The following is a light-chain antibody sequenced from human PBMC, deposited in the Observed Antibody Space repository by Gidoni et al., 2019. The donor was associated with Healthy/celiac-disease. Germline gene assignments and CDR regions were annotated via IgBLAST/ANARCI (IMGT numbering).Light chain of an antibody. V-gene: IGKV2-28*01. CDR1: QSLLHSNGYNY. CDR2: FGS. CDR3: MQALQTPPWT. Sequence: EIVMTQSPLSLPVTPGEPASISCRSSQSLLHSNGYNYLDWYLQNPGQSPQLLIYFGSNRASGVPDRFSGSGSGTDFTLKISRVEAEDVGVYYCMQALQTPPWTFGQGTKVEIK. J-gene: IGKJ1*01.